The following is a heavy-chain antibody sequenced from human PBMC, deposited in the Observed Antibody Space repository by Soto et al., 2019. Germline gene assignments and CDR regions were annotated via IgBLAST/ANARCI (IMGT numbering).Heavy chain of an antibody. CDR3: AGDTGYCTNGVCYGFNWFDP. V-gene: IGHV1-69*13. CDR2: IIPIFGTA. CDR1: GGTFSSYA. J-gene: IGHJ5*02. D-gene: IGHD2-8*01. Sequence: GASVKVSCKASGGTFSSYAISWVRQAPGQGLEWMGGIIPIFGTANYAQKFQGRVTITADDSTSTAYMELSSLRSEDTALYYCAGDTGYCTNGVCYGFNWFDPWGQGTLVTVSS.